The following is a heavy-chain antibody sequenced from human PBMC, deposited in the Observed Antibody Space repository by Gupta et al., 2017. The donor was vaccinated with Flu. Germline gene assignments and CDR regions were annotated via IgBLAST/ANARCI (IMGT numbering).Heavy chain of an antibody. CDR3: VKGGPLARIPDY. D-gene: IGHD2-21*01. V-gene: IGHV3-23*01. Sequence: VRQAPGTGLQWVSSINSDEVNTYYTDSVKCRCTISRDSSKNMLYLQMNSLAVEDTAIYCCVKGGPLARIPDYWGQGALVTVSS. CDR2: INSDEVNT. J-gene: IGHJ4*02.